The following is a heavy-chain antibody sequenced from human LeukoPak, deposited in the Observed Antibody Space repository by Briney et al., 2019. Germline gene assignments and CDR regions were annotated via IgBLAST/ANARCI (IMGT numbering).Heavy chain of an antibody. D-gene: IGHD6-19*01. Sequence: GGSLRLSCAASGFTFSDYYMSWIRQAPGKGLEWVSYISSSSSYIYYADSVKGRFTISRDNAKNSLYLQMNSLRAEDTAVYYCARESGAVAGTFDYWGQGTLVTVSS. CDR3: ARESGAVAGTFDY. CDR2: ISSSSSYI. V-gene: IGHV3-11*06. J-gene: IGHJ4*02. CDR1: GFTFSDYY.